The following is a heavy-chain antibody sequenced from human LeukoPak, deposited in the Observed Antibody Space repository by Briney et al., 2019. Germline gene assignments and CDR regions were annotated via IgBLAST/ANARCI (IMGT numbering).Heavy chain of an antibody. CDR1: GYTFTSYA. D-gene: IGHD2-21*02. CDR2: INAGNGNT. CDR3: AGRDCGCDCNSNLDAFDI. Sequence: GASVKVSCKASGYTFTSYAMHWARQAPGQRLEWMGWINAGNGNTKYSQEFQGRVTITRDTSASTAYMELSSLRSEDTAVYYCAGRDCGCDCNSNLDAFDIGGQGTMVTVSS. V-gene: IGHV1-3*03. J-gene: IGHJ3*02.